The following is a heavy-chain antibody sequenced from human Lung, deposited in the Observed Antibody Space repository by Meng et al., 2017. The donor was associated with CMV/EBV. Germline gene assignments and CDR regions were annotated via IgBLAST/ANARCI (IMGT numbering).Heavy chain of an antibody. CDR2: INPNSGGT. Sequence: ASVKVSXKASGYTFTGYYMHWVRQAPGQGLEWMGWINPNSGGTNYAQKFQGRVTMTRDTSISTAYMELSRLRSDDTAVYYCARDFFGVLLGWFDPWGQGTLVTVSS. CDR3: ARDFFGVLLGWFDP. J-gene: IGHJ5*02. D-gene: IGHD1-26*01. V-gene: IGHV1-2*02. CDR1: GYTFTGYY.